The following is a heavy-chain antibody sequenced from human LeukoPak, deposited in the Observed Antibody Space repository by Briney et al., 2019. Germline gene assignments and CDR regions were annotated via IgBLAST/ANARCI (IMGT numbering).Heavy chain of an antibody. J-gene: IGHJ4*02. CDR1: GASISNNNW. Sequence: SETLSLTCAVTGASISNNNWWSRVRQPPGKGLEWIGEIYHSGSTNYEPSLKSRATISVDKSKNQFSLKLSSVTAADTAVYYCASRAPRNNYNRYLPIDYWGQGTLVTVSS. CDR2: IYHSGST. D-gene: IGHD3-22*01. CDR3: ASRAPRNNYNRYLPIDY. V-gene: IGHV4-4*02.